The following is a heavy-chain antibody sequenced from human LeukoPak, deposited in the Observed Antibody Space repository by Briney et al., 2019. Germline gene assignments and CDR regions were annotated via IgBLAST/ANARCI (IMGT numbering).Heavy chain of an antibody. CDR1: GFTFSSYA. CDR2: ISYNGKNK. Sequence: GSLRLSCAASGFTFSSYAMHWVRQAPGKGLEWVAVISYNGKNKYYADSVKGRFTISRDNPKNTLYLQMNSLRAEDTAVYYCARDGRGDYVRAFDIWGQGTIVTVSS. V-gene: IGHV3-30*04. CDR3: ARDGRGDYVRAFDI. J-gene: IGHJ3*02. D-gene: IGHD4-17*01.